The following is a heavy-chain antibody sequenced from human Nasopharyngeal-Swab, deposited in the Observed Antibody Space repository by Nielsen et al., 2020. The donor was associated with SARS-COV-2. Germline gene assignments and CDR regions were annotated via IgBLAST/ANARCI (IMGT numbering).Heavy chain of an antibody. V-gene: IGHV4-34*01. D-gene: IGHD3-16*01. CDR3: ARGLNGGH. Sequence: SQSLSLTCAVYGGSFSGYYWSWIRQPPGKGLEWIGEINHSGSTNYNPSLKSRVAISVDTSKNQFSLKLSSVTAADTAVYYCARGLNGGHWGQGTLVTVSS. CDR1: GGSFSGYY. J-gene: IGHJ4*02. CDR2: INHSGST.